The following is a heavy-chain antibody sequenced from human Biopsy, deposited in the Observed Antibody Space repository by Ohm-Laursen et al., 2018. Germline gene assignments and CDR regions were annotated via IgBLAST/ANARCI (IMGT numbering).Heavy chain of an antibody. J-gene: IGHJ1*01. D-gene: IGHD3-3*01. V-gene: IGHV3-23*01. CDR3: AGRDTGVTIIRVDYFQH. CDR2: ISGSGGAT. CDR1: GFTFSKYA. Sequence: GSLRLSCAASGFTFSKYAMSWVRQAPGKGLEWVSSISGSGGATFYADSVKGRFTISRDNSKNTLYFQMNSLRAEDTAVYYCAGRDTGVTIIRVDYFQHWGQGTLVTVSS.